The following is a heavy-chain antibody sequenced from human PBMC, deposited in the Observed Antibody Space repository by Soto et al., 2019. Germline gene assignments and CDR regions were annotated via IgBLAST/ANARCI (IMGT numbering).Heavy chain of an antibody. CDR1: GGSISSYY. CDR3: ARQPSIAARPRFYWFDP. Sequence: SETLSLTCTVSGGSISSYYWSWIRQPPGKGLEWIGYIYYSGSTNYNPSLKSRVTISVDTSKNQFSLKLSSVTAADTAVYYCARQPSIAARPRFYWFDPWGQGTLVTVSS. CDR2: IYYSGST. V-gene: IGHV4-59*08. D-gene: IGHD6-6*01. J-gene: IGHJ5*02.